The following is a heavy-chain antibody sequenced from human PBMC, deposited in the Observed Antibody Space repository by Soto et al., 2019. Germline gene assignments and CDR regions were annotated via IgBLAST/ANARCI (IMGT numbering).Heavy chain of an antibody. D-gene: IGHD6-6*01. J-gene: IGHJ6*03. CDR3: AKREVYSSSAYYYYYYMDV. CDR1: GFTFFSYA. Sequence: SLRLSCAASGFTFFSYAMSWVRPAPGEGPGWVSAISGSGGSTYYADSVKGRFTISRDNSKNTLYLQMNSLRAEDTAVYYCAKREVYSSSAYYYYYYMDVWGKGTTVTVSS. V-gene: IGHV3-23*01. CDR2: ISGSGGST.